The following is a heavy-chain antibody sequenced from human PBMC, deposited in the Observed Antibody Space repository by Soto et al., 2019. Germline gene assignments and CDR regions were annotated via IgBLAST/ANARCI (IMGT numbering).Heavy chain of an antibody. J-gene: IGHJ4*02. V-gene: IGHV3-53*01. D-gene: IGHD6-13*01. Sequence: GGSLGLSFAASDFTVGNKYMTWVRQAPGKWLEWVSVVYSGGGTMYTDSVKGRFTISRDSSKNTLYLQLNSMRAEDTAVYYCAKQAEIIAAAGPSTGGFDYCGQGTLVTVYS. CDR1: DFTVGNKY. CDR3: AKQAEIIAAAGPSTGGFDY. CDR2: VYSGGGT.